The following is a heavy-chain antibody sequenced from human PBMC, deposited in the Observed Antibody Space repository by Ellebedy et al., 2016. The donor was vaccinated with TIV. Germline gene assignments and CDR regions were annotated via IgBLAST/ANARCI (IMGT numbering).Heavy chain of an antibody. CDR1: GYTFTSYY. CDR2: IDPSGGST. V-gene: IGHV1-46*01. D-gene: IGHD1-26*01. Sequence: AAPVKVSCKASGYTFTSYYMHWVRQAPGQGLEWMGVIDPSGGSTDYAQKFQGRVTMTRDTFTSTVYMELSSLRSDDTAVYYCARDRIVGTSSPYYNGMDVWGQGTTVTVSS. J-gene: IGHJ6*02. CDR3: ARDRIVGTSSPYYNGMDV.